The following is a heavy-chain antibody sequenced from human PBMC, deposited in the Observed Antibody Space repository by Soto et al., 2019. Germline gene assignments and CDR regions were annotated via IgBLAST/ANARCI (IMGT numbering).Heavy chain of an antibody. V-gene: IGHV1-18*04. Sequence: ASVKVSCKASGYTVTSYGISWVRQAPGQGLEWMGWISAYNGNTNYAQKLQGRVTMTTDTSTSTAYMELRSLRSDDTAVYYCARDAYYDSSGYYYVFDYWGQGTLVTVSS. J-gene: IGHJ4*02. D-gene: IGHD3-22*01. CDR2: ISAYNGNT. CDR3: ARDAYYDSSGYYYVFDY. CDR1: GYTVTSYG.